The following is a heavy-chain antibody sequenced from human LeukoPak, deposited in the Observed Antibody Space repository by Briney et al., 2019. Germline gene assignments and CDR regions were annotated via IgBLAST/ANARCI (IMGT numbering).Heavy chain of an antibody. CDR1: GYTFNSYG. CDR2: ISVYNGNR. J-gene: IGHJ4*02. V-gene: IGHV1-18*01. CDR3: ARDGNFDY. Sequence: ASVKVSCKASGYTFNSYGITWVRQAPGQGLEWMAWISVYNGNRRYAQNFQGRVTLTTDKTTTTAYMELTSLRSDDTATYYCARDGNFDYWGQGTLVTVSS. D-gene: IGHD1-1*01.